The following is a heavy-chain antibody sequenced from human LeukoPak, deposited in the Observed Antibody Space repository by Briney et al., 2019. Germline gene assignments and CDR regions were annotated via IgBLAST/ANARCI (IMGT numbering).Heavy chain of an antibody. V-gene: IGHV4-59*01. D-gene: IGHD3-3*01. CDR1: GGSISSYY. CDR2: IYYSGST. CDR3: ARATFITIFGVALDY. Sequence: TSETLSLTCTVSGGSISSYYWSWIRQPPGKGLEWIGYIYYSGSTNYNPSLKSRVTISVDTSKNQFSLKLSSVTAADTAVYYCARATFITIFGVALDYWGQETLVTVSS. J-gene: IGHJ4*02.